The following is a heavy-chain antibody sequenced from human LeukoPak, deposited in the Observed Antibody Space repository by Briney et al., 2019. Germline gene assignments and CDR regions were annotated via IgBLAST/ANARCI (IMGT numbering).Heavy chain of an antibody. Sequence: PSETLSLTCTVSGGSISSSSYYLGWIRQPPGKGLEWIGSIYYSGSTYYNPSLKSRVTISVDTSKNQFSLKLSSVTAADTAVYYCARHSWRYGSSDYWGQGTLVTVSS. CDR1: GGSISSSSYY. CDR3: ARHSWRYGSSDY. J-gene: IGHJ4*02. V-gene: IGHV4-39*01. D-gene: IGHD3-10*01. CDR2: IYYSGST.